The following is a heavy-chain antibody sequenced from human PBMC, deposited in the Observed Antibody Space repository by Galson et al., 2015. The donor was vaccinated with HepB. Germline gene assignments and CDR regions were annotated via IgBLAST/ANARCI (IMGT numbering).Heavy chain of an antibody. J-gene: IGHJ4*02. CDR3: AKPPIAHGSGVLCYPVDY. CDR1: GFTFSSYA. D-gene: IGHD2-15*01. V-gene: IGHV3-23*01. Sequence: SLRLSCAASGFTFSSYAMSWVRQAPGKGLQWVSATTGTGGGGSTYHADSVRGRFTVSRDDSKSTLYLHMDSLRVEDTAVYYCAKPPIAHGSGVLCYPVDYWGQGILVTVSP. CDR2: TTGTGGGGST.